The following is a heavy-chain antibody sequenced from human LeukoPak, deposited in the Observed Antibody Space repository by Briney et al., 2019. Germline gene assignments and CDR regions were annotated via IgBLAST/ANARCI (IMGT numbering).Heavy chain of an antibody. V-gene: IGHV1-46*03. J-gene: IGHJ4*02. CDR3: ARAGFQTIAVAGAFDY. CDR2: XNPSGGST. D-gene: IGHD6-19*01. Sequence: QAPGXGLXXXXXXNPSGGSTSYAQKFQGRVTMTRDTSTSTVYMELSSLRSEDTAVYYCARAGFQTIAVAGAFDYWGQGTLVTVSS.